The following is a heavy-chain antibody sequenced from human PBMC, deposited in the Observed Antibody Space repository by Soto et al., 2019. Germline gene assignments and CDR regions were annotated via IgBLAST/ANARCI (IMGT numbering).Heavy chain of an antibody. Sequence: SETLSLTCTVSGGSISSSSYYWGWIRQPPGKGLEWIGSIYYSGSTYYNPSLKSRVTISVDTSKNQFSLKLSSVTAADTAVYYCARGDYDFWSGHAKEYYFDYWGQGTLVTVSS. CDR3: ARGDYDFWSGHAKEYYFDY. D-gene: IGHD3-3*01. J-gene: IGHJ4*02. CDR2: IYYSGST. V-gene: IGHV4-39*01. CDR1: GGSISSSSYY.